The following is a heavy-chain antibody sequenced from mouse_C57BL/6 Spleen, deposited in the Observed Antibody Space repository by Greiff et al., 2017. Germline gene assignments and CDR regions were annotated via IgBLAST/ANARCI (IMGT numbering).Heavy chain of an antibody. CDR3: ARGGYGSSHYYAMDY. CDR2: ISYDGSN. V-gene: IGHV3-6*01. J-gene: IGHJ4*01. CDR1: GYSITSGYY. Sequence: DVKLQESGPGLVKPSQSLSLTCSVTGYSITSGYYWNWNRKSPGNKLEWMGYISYDGSNNYNPSLKNRIPITRDTPKHPFFLRLNSVTTEDTSTFYCARGGYGSSHYYAMDYWGQGTSVTVSS. D-gene: IGHD1-1*01.